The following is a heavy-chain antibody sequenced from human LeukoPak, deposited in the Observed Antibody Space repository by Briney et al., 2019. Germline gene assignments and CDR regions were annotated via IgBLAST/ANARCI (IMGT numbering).Heavy chain of an antibody. J-gene: IGHJ4*02. V-gene: IGHV4-39*01. CDR3: ARRFYYDSSGYYFDY. CDR2: IYYSGST. CDR1: GGSISSSSYY. Sequence: PSETLSLTCTVSGGSISSSSYYWGWIRQPPGKGLEWIGSIYYSGSTYYNPSPKSRVTISVDTSKNQFSLKLSSVTAADTAVYYCARRFYYDSSGYYFDYWGQGTLVTVSS. D-gene: IGHD3-22*01.